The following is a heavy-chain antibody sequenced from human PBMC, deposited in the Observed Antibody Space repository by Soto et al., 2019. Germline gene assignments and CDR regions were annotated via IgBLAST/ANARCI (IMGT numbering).Heavy chain of an antibody. CDR2: IYYSGST. V-gene: IGHV4-39*01. J-gene: IGHJ3*02. D-gene: IGHD2-2*01. Sequence: SQTLSLTCTVSGGSISSSSYYWGWIRQPPGKGLEWIGSIYYSGSTYYNPSLKSRVTISVDTSKNQFSLKLSSVTAADTAVYYCASGYCSSTSCSQDAFDIWGQGTMVTVSS. CDR1: GGSISSSSYY. CDR3: ASGYCSSTSCSQDAFDI.